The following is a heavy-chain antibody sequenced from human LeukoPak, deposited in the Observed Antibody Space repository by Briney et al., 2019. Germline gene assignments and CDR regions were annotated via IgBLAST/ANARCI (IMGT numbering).Heavy chain of an antibody. CDR3: ARRSRYQGHYYYYYMDV. CDR1: GGSISSYY. Sequence: SETLSFTCTVSGGSISSYYWSWIRQPPGKGLEWIGYIYYSGSTNYNPSLKSRVTISVDTSKNQFSLKLSSVTAADTAVYYCARRSRYQGHYYYYYMDVWGKGTTVTVSS. V-gene: IGHV4-59*01. CDR2: IYYSGST. J-gene: IGHJ6*03. D-gene: IGHD1-14*01.